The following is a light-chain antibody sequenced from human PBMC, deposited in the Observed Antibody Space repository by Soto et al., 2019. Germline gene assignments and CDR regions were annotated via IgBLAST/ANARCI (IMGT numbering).Light chain of an antibody. J-gene: IGLJ1*01. CDR3: MIWHSDAYV. CDR1: SGINVGTYT. V-gene: IGLV5-45*02. CDR2: YKSDSHK. Sequence: QPVLTQPSSLSASPGASASLTCTLRSGINVGTYTIYWYQQKPGSPPQYLLRYKSDSHKQQGSGVPSRFSGSKDASANAGILLISGLQSEDEADYYCMIWHSDAYVFGTGTKLTVL.